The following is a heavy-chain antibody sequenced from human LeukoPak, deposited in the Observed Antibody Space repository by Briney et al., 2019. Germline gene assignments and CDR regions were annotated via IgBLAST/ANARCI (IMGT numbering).Heavy chain of an antibody. J-gene: IGHJ4*02. Sequence: SETLSLTCTVSGGSISSSSYYWGWIRQPPGKGLEWIGSIYYSGSTYYNPSLKSRVTISVDTSKNQFSLKLSSVTAADTAVYYSARHPETYYDSSGYYEFDHWGQGTLVTVSS. CDR2: IYYSGST. CDR1: GGSISSSSYY. CDR3: ARHPETYYDSSGYYEFDH. V-gene: IGHV4-39*01. D-gene: IGHD3-22*01.